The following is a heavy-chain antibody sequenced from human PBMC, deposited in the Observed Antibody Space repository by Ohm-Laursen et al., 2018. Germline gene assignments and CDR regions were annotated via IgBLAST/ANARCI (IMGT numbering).Heavy chain of an antibody. Sequence: SLRLSCTASGFTFSSYSMNWVRQAPGKGLEWVSSISSSSSYIYYADSVRGRFTISRDNSKNTLYLQMNSLRAEDTAVYYCARIRLVASGSYFDYWGQGTLVTVSS. D-gene: IGHD3-10*01. J-gene: IGHJ4*02. CDR3: ARIRLVASGSYFDY. CDR2: ISSSSSYI. V-gene: IGHV3-21*04. CDR1: GFTFSSYS.